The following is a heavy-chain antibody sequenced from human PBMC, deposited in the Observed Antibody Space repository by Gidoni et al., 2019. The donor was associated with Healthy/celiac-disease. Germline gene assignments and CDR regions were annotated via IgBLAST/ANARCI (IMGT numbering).Heavy chain of an antibody. V-gene: IGHV3-23*01. CDR2: ISGSGGST. J-gene: IGHJ6*02. CDR1: GFTFSSYA. CDR3: AKYYYGSGSPSGMDV. D-gene: IGHD3-10*01. Sequence: EVQLLASGGGLVQPGGSLRLSCAASGFTFSSYAMSWVRQAPGTGLEWVSAISGSGGSTYYADSVKGRFTISRDNSKNTLYLQMNSLRAEDTAVYYCAKYYYGSGSPSGMDVWGQGTTVTVSS.